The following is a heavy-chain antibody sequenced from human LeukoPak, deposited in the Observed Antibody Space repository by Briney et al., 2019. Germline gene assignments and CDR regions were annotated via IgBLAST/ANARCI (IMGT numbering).Heavy chain of an antibody. CDR1: GYRFTSYW. Sequence: GESLRISCKGSGYRFTSYWITWVRQMPGKGLGGMGRFVPSGSYTNYRPSCQGHVTISADKSISTAYMQRSSLKASDTAMYYCARWVMVREPFDYWGQGTLVTVSS. CDR2: FVPSGSYT. CDR3: ARWVMVREPFDY. J-gene: IGHJ4*02. D-gene: IGHD3-10*01. V-gene: IGHV5-10-1*01.